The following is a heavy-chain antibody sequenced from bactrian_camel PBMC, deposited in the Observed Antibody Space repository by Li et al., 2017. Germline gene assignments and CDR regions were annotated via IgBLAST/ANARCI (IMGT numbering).Heavy chain of an antibody. CDR1: VSPFSGYC. J-gene: IGHJ4*01. CDR2: INSGGGTT. V-gene: IGHV3S25*01. Sequence: QLVESGGGSVQAGGSLRLSCAASVSPFSGYCMGWFRQAPGKGLEWVSTINSGGGTTYYADSAKGRFIISRDNAKNTVYLQMNSLKTEDTAVYYCATAVWGQGTQVTIS. CDR3: ATAV.